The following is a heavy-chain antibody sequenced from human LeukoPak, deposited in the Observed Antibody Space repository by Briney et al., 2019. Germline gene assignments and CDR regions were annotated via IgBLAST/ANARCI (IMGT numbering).Heavy chain of an antibody. Sequence: GGSLRLPCAASGFTFSGSAMHWVRQASGKGLEWVGRIRSKANSYATAYAASVKGRFTISRDDSKNTAYLQMNSLKTEDTAVYYCTRLAPSSDIVVVPAATYLYGMDVWGQGTTVTVSS. J-gene: IGHJ6*02. CDR1: GFTFSGSA. V-gene: IGHV3-73*01. CDR3: TRLAPSSDIVVVPAATYLYGMDV. D-gene: IGHD2-2*01. CDR2: IRSKANSYAT.